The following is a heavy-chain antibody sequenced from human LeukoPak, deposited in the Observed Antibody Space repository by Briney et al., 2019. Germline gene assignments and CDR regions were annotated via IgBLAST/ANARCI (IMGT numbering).Heavy chain of an antibody. D-gene: IGHD7-27*01. CDR2: INPNSGGT. CDR3: ARSGLTGDPPDY. Sequence: ASVKVSCKASGYTFTGYYMHWVRQAPGQGLEWMGRINPNSGGTIYAQKFQGRVTMTRDTSISTAYMELSRLRSDDTAVYYCARSGLTGDPPDYWGQGTLVTVSS. V-gene: IGHV1-2*06. CDR1: GYTFTGYY. J-gene: IGHJ4*02.